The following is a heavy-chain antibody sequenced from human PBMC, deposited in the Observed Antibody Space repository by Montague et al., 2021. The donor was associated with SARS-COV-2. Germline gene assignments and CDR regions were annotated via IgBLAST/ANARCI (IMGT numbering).Heavy chain of an antibody. Sequence: PALVKPTQTLTLTCTFSGFSLSTSGMCVSWIRQPPGKALEWLARIDWDDDKYYSTSLKTRLTISKDTSKNQVVRTMTNMDTVDTATYYCAREIAAAGPALDYWGQGTLVTVSS. V-gene: IGHV2-70*11. J-gene: IGHJ4*02. CDR3: AREIAAAGPALDY. CDR1: GFSLSTSGMC. D-gene: IGHD6-13*01. CDR2: IDWDDDK.